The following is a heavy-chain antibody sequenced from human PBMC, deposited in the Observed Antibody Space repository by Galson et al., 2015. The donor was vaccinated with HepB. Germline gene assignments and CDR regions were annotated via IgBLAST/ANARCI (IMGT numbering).Heavy chain of an antibody. D-gene: IGHD6-19*01. CDR2: ISYDGSQD. CDR3: AKALGGLSSGWFYPFFQH. Sequence: SLRLSCAASGFSLNNYAMHWVRQAPGKGLEWVAVISYDGSQDSYADSVKGRFTITRDTSTDTAYLQMNSLKTEDTAVYYCAKALGGLSSGWFYPFFQHWGQGTLVTVSS. V-gene: IGHV3-30*04. CDR1: GFSLNNYA. J-gene: IGHJ1*01.